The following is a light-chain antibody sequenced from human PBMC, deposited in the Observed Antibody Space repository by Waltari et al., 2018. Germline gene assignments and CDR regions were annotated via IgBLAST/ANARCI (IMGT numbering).Light chain of an antibody. CDR3: QQYDKWPLT. CDR1: QSVNSN. CDR2: GAS. V-gene: IGKV3-15*01. J-gene: IGKJ4*01. Sequence: EIVMTQSPATLSVSPGDRATLSCRASQSVNSNLAWYHQKPGQAPRLLIYGASTRATGIPATFSGSGSGTEFTLTISSLQSEDFAAYYCQQYDKWPLTFGGGTKVEIK.